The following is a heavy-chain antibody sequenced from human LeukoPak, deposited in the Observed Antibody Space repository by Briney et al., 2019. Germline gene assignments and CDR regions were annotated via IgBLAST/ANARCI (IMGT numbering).Heavy chain of an antibody. Sequence: ASVKVSFRASGHTLKNYGVAWVRQAPGQGLEWMGWNSAYNGDTKYAQSLQGRVSMTTDTSTSTAYMELRSLRLDDTAVYYCARVTTVTRSPWSWGPKKIGQEVNWFDPWGQGTLVIVSS. CDR1: GHTLKNYG. V-gene: IGHV1-18*01. J-gene: IGHJ5*02. D-gene: IGHD4-17*01. CDR2: NSAYNGDT. CDR3: ARVTTVTRSPWSWGPKKIGQEVNWFDP.